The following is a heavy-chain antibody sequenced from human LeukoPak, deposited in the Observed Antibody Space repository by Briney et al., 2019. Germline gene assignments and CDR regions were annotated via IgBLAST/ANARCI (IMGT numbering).Heavy chain of an antibody. J-gene: IGHJ4*02. CDR3: ATLRDSSGYYSEDFDY. CDR2: FDPEDGET. D-gene: IGHD3-22*01. V-gene: IGHV1-24*01. Sequence: ASVKVSCKVSGYTLTELSMHWVRQAPGKGLEWMGGFDPEDGETTYAQKFQGRVTMTEDTSTDTAYMELSSLRSEDTAVYYCATLRDSSGYYSEDFDYWGQGTLVTVSS. CDR1: GYTLTELS.